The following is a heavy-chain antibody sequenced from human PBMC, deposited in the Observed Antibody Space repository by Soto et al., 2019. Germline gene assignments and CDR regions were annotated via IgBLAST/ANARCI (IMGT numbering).Heavy chain of an antibody. D-gene: IGHD3-10*01. CDR1: GFIFSNFA. V-gene: IGHV3-23*01. CDR3: ANGVTMIGGPLYYGIDV. CDR2: ISGSGGTT. Sequence: GALRLSCAASGFIFSNFAMSWVRQAPGKGLEWVSAISGSGGTTYYADSVKGRFTISRDNSKNTLFLQVNSLRAEDTALYYCANGVTMIGGPLYYGIDVWGQGTTVTVSS. J-gene: IGHJ6*02.